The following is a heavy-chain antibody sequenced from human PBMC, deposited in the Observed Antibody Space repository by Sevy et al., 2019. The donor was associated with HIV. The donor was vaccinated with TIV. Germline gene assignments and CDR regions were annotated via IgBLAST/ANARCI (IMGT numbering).Heavy chain of an antibody. CDR1: GYTFTSYW. D-gene: IGHD1-1*01. Sequence: GESLKISCKGSGYTFTSYWIGWVRQMPGKGLEWMGIIYPDDSDTRYSPSFQGQVRFSADKSIRTAYLQWSSLKASDTAMYYCARRVRGGTGSRRAFDIWGQGTMVTVSS. J-gene: IGHJ3*02. CDR3: ARRVRGGTGSRRAFDI. CDR2: IYPDDSDT. V-gene: IGHV5-51*01.